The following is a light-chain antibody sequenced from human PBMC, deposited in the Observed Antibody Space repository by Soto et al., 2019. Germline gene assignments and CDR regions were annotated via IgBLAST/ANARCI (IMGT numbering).Light chain of an antibody. CDR1: QSVSSN. CDR3: QQYDMWPYT. Sequence: EIVMTQSPATLSVSAGERATLSCRASQSVSSNLAWYQKQPGQAPRLLMFGASTRATGIPARFSGSGSGTEFTLTISSLQSEDFAVYYCQQYDMWPYTFGQGTNLEIK. V-gene: IGKV3-15*01. CDR2: GAS. J-gene: IGKJ2*01.